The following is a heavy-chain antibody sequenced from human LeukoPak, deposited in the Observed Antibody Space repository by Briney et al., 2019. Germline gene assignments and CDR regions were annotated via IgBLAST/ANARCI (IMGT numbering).Heavy chain of an antibody. D-gene: IGHD6-19*01. V-gene: IGHV1-2*02. CDR2: INPNSGGT. CDR1: GYTFTGYY. CDR3: ARERRQWLANDY. J-gene: IGHJ4*02. Sequence: ASVKVSCKASGYTFTGYYMHWVRQAPGQGLEWMGWINPNSGGTNYARKFQGRVTMTRDTSISTAYMELSRLRSDDTAVYYCARERRQWLANDYWGQGTLVTISS.